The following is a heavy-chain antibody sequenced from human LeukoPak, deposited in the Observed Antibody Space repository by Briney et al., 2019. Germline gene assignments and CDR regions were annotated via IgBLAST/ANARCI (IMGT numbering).Heavy chain of an antibody. Sequence: GGSLRLSCAGPGFTFSSYWMNWARQAPGKGLEWVASINHNGNVNYYVDSVKGRFTISGDNAKNSLYLQMSNLRAEDTAMYFCARGGGLDVWGQGATVTVSS. V-gene: IGHV3-7*03. J-gene: IGHJ6*02. CDR3: ARGGGLDV. CDR1: GFTFSSYW. D-gene: IGHD3-16*01. CDR2: INHNGNVN.